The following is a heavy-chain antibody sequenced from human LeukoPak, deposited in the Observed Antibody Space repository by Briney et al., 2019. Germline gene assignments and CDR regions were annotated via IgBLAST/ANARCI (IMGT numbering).Heavy chain of an antibody. J-gene: IGHJ4*02. Sequence: GGSLRLSCAASGFTFDDYGMSWVRQAPGKGLEWVSGINWNGGSTGYADSVKGRFAISRDNAKNSLYLQMNSLRAEDTAVYYCARVPYYYDSSQGGYFDYWGQGTLVTVSS. CDR2: INWNGGST. CDR1: GFTFDDYG. V-gene: IGHV3-20*04. D-gene: IGHD3-22*01. CDR3: ARVPYYYDSSQGGYFDY.